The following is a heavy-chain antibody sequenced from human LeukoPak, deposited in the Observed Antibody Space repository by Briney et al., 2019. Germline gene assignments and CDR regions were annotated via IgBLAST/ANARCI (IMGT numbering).Heavy chain of an antibody. CDR3: AIMHGYYDGSGYWVQ. J-gene: IGHJ1*01. CDR1: GFTFSDYY. Sequence: GGSLRPSCAASGFTFSDYYMSWIRQAPGKGLEWVSYISSSGSTIYYADSVKGRFTISRDNAKNSLYLQMNSLRAEDTALYYCAIMHGYYDGSGYWVQWGQGTLVTVSS. CDR2: ISSSGSTI. V-gene: IGHV3-11*01. D-gene: IGHD3-22*01.